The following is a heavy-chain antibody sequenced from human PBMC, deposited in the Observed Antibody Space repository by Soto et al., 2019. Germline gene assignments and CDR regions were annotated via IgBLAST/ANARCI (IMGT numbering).Heavy chain of an antibody. V-gene: IGHV4-31*03. CDR2: IYYSGST. Sequence: QVQLQESGPGLVKPSQTLSLTCTVSGGSISSGGYYWSWIRQHPGKGLEWIGYIYYSGSTYYNPSLNSRVTISVDTSKNQFSLKLRSVTAADTAVYYCASLLTTVNQNWFDPWGQGTLVTVSS. CDR1: GGSISSGGYY. J-gene: IGHJ5*02. CDR3: ASLLTTVNQNWFDP. D-gene: IGHD4-17*01.